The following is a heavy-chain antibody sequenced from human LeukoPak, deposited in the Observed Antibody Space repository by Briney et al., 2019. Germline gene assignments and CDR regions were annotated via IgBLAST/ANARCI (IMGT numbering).Heavy chain of an antibody. J-gene: IGHJ4*02. CDR2: IWYDGSNK. CDR3: GRGRAMAVVPLDY. V-gene: IGHV3-33*01. D-gene: IGHD6-19*01. CDR1: GFTFSSYG. Sequence: GRSLRLSCAASGFTFSSYGMHWVRQAPGKGLEWVAVIWYDGSNKYYADSVKGRFTISRDNSKNTLYLQMNSLRAEDTAVYYWGRGRAMAVVPLDYWGQGTLVTVSS.